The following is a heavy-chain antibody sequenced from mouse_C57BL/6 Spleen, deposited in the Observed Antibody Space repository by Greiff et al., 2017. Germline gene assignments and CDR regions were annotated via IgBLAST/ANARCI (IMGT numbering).Heavy chain of an antibody. V-gene: IGHV1-7*01. CDR2: INPSSGYT. CDR1: GYTFTSYW. Sequence: VQLQQSGAELAKPGASVKLSCKASGYTFTSYWMPWEKQRPGQGLEWIGYINPSSGYTKYNQKFKDKATLTADKSSSTAYMQLSSLTYEDSAVYYCARRDGSSGDYFDYWGQGTTLTVSS. CDR3: ARRDGSSGDYFDY. J-gene: IGHJ2*01. D-gene: IGHD1-1*01.